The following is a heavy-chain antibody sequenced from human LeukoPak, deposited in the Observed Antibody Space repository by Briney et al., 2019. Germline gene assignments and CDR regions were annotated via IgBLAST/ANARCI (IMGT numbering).Heavy chain of an antibody. CDR3: ARVNRYYGSGTYYHDAFDV. J-gene: IGHJ3*01. CDR2: IYTGGST. CDR1: GFTFDDYA. D-gene: IGHD3-10*01. Sequence: GGSLRLSCAASGFTFDDYAMHWVRQAPGKGLEWVSVIYTGGSTYYADSVKGRFTISRDISKNTLYLQMNNLRAEDTAVYYCARVNRYYGSGTYYHDAFDVWGRGTMVTVSS. V-gene: IGHV3-66*01.